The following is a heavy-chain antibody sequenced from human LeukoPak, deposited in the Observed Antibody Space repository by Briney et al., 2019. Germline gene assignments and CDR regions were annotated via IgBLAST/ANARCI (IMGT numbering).Heavy chain of an antibody. J-gene: IGHJ4*02. CDR3: VKEKYYYDSSGNLDY. CDR2: ISNDGSK. Sequence: GGSLRLSCVASGFTFSSSGMHWVRQAPGKGLEWVAVISNDGSKYYADSVKGRFTISRDNSKNTLYLQMNSLRAEDTAVYYCVKEKYYYDSSGNLDYWGQGTLVTVSS. V-gene: IGHV3-30*18. CDR1: GFTFSSSG. D-gene: IGHD3-22*01.